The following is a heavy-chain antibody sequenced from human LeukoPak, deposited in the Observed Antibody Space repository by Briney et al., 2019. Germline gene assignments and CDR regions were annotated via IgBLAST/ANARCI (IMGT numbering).Heavy chain of an antibody. Sequence: GGSLRLSCVASGFTFSSYGMNWVRQAPGKGLEWMAVIWNDGSKEYYADSVKGRFTISRDSFMNTLYLQMNSLRVEDTAVYYCARSVYGSGSFPPRDAFDIWGQGTMVTVSS. V-gene: IGHV3-33*08. J-gene: IGHJ3*02. CDR1: GFTFSSYG. CDR3: ARSVYGSGSFPPRDAFDI. D-gene: IGHD3-10*01. CDR2: IWNDGSKE.